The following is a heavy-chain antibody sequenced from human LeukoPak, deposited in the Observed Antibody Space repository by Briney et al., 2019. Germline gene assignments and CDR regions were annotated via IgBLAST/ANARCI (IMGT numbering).Heavy chain of an antibody. V-gene: IGHV1-2*02. D-gene: IGHD6-13*01. CDR3: ARARSRIAAAGNNNWFDP. CDR1: GYTFTGYY. J-gene: IGHJ5*02. Sequence: GASVKVSCKASGYTFTGYYMHWVRQAPGQGLEWMGWINPNSGGTNYAQKFQGRVTMTRDTSISTAYMELSRLRSDDTAVYYCARARSRIAAAGNNNWFDPWGQGTLVTVSS. CDR2: INPNSGGT.